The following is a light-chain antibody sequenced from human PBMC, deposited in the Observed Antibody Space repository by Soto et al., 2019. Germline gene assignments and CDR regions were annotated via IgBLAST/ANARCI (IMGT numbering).Light chain of an antibody. CDR2: ELS. J-gene: IGKJ1*01. CDR3: MQTIQLPWP. Sequence: ETVLNQTPLSMSVAPGQQASLSCKARECHLHSDGQTYLYGYLQTPGQPPHLLIYELSNRFSGMPDRFRGSGSGTDFTLTISRVEAEDFGIYYGMQTIQLPWPFGQGTKVENK. V-gene: IGKV2D-29*01. CDR1: ECHLHSDGQTY.